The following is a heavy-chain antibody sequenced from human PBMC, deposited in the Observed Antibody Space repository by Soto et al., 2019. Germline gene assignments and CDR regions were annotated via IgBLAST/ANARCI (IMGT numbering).Heavy chain of an antibody. V-gene: IGHV1-18*01. CDR3: AIECGGDCYFAFYI. Sequence: ASVKVSCKASGYTFTSYGISWVRQAPGQGLEWMGWISAYNGNTNYAQKLQGRVTMTTDTSTSTAYMELRSLRSDDTAVYYCAIECGGDCYFAFYIWGQGTMVTVSS. D-gene: IGHD2-21*02. CDR2: ISAYNGNT. CDR1: GYTFTSYG. J-gene: IGHJ3*02.